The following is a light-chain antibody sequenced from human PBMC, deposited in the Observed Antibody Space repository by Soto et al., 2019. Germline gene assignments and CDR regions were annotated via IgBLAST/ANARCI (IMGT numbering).Light chain of an antibody. CDR2: DIS. V-gene: IGKV3-11*01. J-gene: IGKJ1*01. Sequence: EIVLTQSPATLSLSPGERATLSCRASQSFSTYLAWYQLKSGQPPRLLIYDISHRANGIPARFSGSGSGTDFTLTISSLEPDDFALYFCQHRANWPWTFGQGTKVEIK. CDR3: QHRANWPWT. CDR1: QSFSTY.